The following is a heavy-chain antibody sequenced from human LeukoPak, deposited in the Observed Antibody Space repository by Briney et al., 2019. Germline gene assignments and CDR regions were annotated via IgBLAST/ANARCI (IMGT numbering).Heavy chain of an antibody. D-gene: IGHD5-12*01. Sequence: GGSLRLSCAASGFTFSSYAMSWVRQAPGKGLEWVSAISGSGGSTYYADSVKGRFTISRDNSKNTLYLQMNSLRAEDTAVYYCANGPVDIVATIVYYYGMDVWGQGTTVTVSS. CDR1: GFTFSSYA. J-gene: IGHJ6*02. V-gene: IGHV3-23*01. CDR2: ISGSGGST. CDR3: ANGPVDIVATIVYYYGMDV.